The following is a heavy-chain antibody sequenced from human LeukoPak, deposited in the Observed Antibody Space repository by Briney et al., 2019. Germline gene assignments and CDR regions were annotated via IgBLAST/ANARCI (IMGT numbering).Heavy chain of an antibody. Sequence: SVKVSCKASGGTFSSYAISWVRQAPGQGLEWMGRIIPILGIANYAQKFQGRVTITADKSTSTAYMELSSLRSEDTAVYYCAKSAGDGYNFELDYWGQGTLVTVSS. CDR1: GGTFSSYA. V-gene: IGHV1-69*04. CDR2: IIPILGIA. CDR3: AKSAGDGYNFELDY. J-gene: IGHJ4*02. D-gene: IGHD5-24*01.